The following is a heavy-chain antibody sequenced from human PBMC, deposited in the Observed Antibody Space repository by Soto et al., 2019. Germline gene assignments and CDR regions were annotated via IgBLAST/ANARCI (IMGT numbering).Heavy chain of an antibody. CDR3: NFSDSSEVDH. CDR1: DFTFSGYG. D-gene: IGHD6-6*01. J-gene: IGHJ4*02. Sequence: VQLVESGGDVVQPGKSLTLSCGGSDFTFSGYGLHWVRQAPGNGLEWVSFVSYDGHNKYYGDSVRGRFTIARDNSKRTLFLHMNSLRKEDTAVYYCNFSDSSEVDHWGQGALVTVSA. CDR2: VSYDGHNK. V-gene: IGHV3-30*03.